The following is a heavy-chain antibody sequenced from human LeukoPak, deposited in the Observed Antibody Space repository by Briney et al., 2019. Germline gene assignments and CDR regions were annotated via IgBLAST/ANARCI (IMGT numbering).Heavy chain of an antibody. J-gene: IGHJ5*02. CDR1: GGSLSSGDYY. CDR3: AGDGNCSGGSCYSLGWFAP. V-gene: IGHV4-30-4*01. D-gene: IGHD2-15*01. CDR2: IYYRGST. Sequence: SQTLSLTCTVSGGSLSSGDYYWSWIRQPPGKGLEWIGYIYYRGSTYYNPSLKSRVTISVDTSKNQFSLKLSSVTAADTAVYYCAGDGNCSGGSCYSLGWFAPWGQGTLVTVSS.